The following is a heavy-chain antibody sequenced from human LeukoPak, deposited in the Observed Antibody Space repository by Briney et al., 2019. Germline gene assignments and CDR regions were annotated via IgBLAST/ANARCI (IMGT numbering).Heavy chain of an antibody. Sequence: GGSLRLSCVASGFPFSSYWMSWVRQAPGKGLEWVANIKQDGSEKYYVDSVKGRFTISRDNAKNSLYLQMNSLRAEDTAVYYCARDADLYYYDSSGYLGYYFDYWGQGTLVTVSS. CDR3: ARDADLYYYDSSGYLGYYFDY. J-gene: IGHJ4*02. V-gene: IGHV3-7*01. D-gene: IGHD3-22*01. CDR2: IKQDGSEK. CDR1: GFPFSSYW.